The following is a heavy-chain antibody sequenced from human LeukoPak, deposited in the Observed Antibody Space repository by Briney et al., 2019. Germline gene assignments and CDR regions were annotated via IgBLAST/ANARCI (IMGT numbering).Heavy chain of an antibody. D-gene: IGHD2-15*01. CDR2: INSDGSST. V-gene: IGHV3-74*01. CDR1: GFTFSSYW. CDR3: ARVVYCSGGSYYFDY. Sequence: PGGSLRLSCAASGFTFSSYWMHWVRQAPGKGLVWVSRINSDGSSTSYADSVKGRFTISRDNAKNTLYLQMNSLRAEDTAVYYCARVVYCSGGSYYFDYWGQGTLVTVSS. J-gene: IGHJ4*02.